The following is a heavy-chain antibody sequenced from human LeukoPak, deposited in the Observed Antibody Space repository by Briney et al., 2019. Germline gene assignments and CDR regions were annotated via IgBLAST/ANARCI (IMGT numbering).Heavy chain of an antibody. J-gene: IGHJ6*02. CDR1: GFSLSTSGVG. CDR2: IYWDDDK. Sequence: ESGPTLVKPTQTLTLTCTFSGFSLSTSGVGVGWIRQPPGKALEWLALIYWDDDKRYSPSLKSRLTITKDTSKNQVVLTMTNMDPVDTATYYCAHSTYYYDSSGYSRYYYGMDVWGQGTTVTVSS. V-gene: IGHV2-5*02. D-gene: IGHD3-22*01. CDR3: AHSTYYYDSSGYSRYYYGMDV.